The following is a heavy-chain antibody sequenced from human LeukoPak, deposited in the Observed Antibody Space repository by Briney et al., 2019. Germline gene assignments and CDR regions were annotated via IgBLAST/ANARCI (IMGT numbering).Heavy chain of an antibody. J-gene: IGHJ6*02. Sequence: ASVKVSCKASGGTFSSYAISWVRQAPGQGLEWMGRIIPIFGIANYAQKFQGRVTITADKSTSTAYMELSSLRSEDTAVYYCASRYSGYPVHYYYGMDVWGQGTTVTVSS. V-gene: IGHV1-69*04. CDR2: IIPIFGIA. D-gene: IGHD5-12*01. CDR3: ASRYSGYPVHYYYGMDV. CDR1: GGTFSSYA.